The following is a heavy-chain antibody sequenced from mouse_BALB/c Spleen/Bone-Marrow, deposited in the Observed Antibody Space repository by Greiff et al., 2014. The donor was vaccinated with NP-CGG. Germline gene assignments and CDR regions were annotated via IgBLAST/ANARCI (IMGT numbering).Heavy chain of an antibody. CDR3: ARDRTTATHYRYFDV. CDR2: IRNKANGYTS. D-gene: IGHD1-2*01. Sequence: EVKLVESGGGLVQPGGSLRLSCATSGFTFTDYYMSWVRQPPGKELEWLGFIRNKANGYTSEYSASVKGRFTISRDNSQSILYHQMNTLRAEDSATYYCARDRTTATHYRYFDVWGAGTTVTVSS. J-gene: IGHJ1*01. V-gene: IGHV7-3*02. CDR1: GFTFTDYY.